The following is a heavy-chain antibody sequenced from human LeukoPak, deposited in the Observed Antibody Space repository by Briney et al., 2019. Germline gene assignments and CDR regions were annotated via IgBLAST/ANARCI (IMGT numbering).Heavy chain of an antibody. V-gene: IGHV3-23*01. CDR2: ISGSGGST. CDR1: GFTISNYG. CDR3: AKTYSSSRAHYYYYYYMDV. Sequence: GGSLRLSCAASGFTISNYGMSWVRQAPGKGLEWVSAISGSGGSTFYADSVQGRFTIPRDNSKNTLYLQMNSLRAEDTAVYYCAKTYSSSRAHYYYYYYMDVWGKGTTVTISS. D-gene: IGHD6-13*01. J-gene: IGHJ6*03.